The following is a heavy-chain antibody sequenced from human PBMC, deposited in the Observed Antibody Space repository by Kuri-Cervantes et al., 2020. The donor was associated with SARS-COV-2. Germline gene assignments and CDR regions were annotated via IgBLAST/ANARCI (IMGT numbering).Heavy chain of an antibody. CDR1: GGSISSYY. CDR2: IYYSGST. V-gene: IGHV4-59*01. D-gene: IGHD3-16*01. Sequence: GSLRLSCAVYGGSISSYYWSWIRQPPGKGLEWIGYIYYSGSTNYNPSLKSRVTISVDTSKNQFSLKLSSVTAADTAVYYCARELTFGGVIRLDPWGQGTLVTVSS. J-gene: IGHJ5*02. CDR3: ARELTFGGVIRLDP.